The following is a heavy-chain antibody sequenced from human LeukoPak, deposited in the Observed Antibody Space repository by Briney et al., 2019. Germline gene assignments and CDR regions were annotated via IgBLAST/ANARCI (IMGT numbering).Heavy chain of an antibody. CDR2: IYPGDSET. CDR3: VKQGDNSDGNGYYPSGLFQH. Sequence: GESLNISCKGSGYSFTSYWIGWVRQMPGKGLEWMGIIYPGDSETQYSPSFRGQISISTDKSITTAYLQWNSLKASDTAIYFCVKQGDNSDGNGYYPSGLFQHWGQGTLVTVSS. J-gene: IGHJ1*01. V-gene: IGHV5-51*01. D-gene: IGHD3-22*01. CDR1: GYSFTSYW.